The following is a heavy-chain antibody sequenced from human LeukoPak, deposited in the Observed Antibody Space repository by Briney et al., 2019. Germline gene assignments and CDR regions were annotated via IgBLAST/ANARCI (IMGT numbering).Heavy chain of an antibody. CDR2: IIPILGIA. J-gene: IGHJ4*02. Sequence: EASVKVSCKASGGTFSSYAISWVRQAPGQGLEWMGRIIPILGIANYAQKFQGRVTITADKPTSTAYMELSSLRSDDTAVYYCARDFGITGTTPDYWGQGTLVTVSS. D-gene: IGHD1-20*01. V-gene: IGHV1-69*04. CDR1: GGTFSSYA. CDR3: ARDFGITGTTPDY.